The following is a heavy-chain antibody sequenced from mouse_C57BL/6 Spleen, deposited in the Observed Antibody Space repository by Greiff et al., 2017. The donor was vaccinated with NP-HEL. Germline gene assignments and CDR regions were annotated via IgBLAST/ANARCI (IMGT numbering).Heavy chain of an antibody. D-gene: IGHD2-12*01. J-gene: IGHJ3*01. V-gene: IGHV5-17*01. CDR3: ASYDWFAY. CDR1: GFTFSDYG. CDR2: ISSGSSTI. Sequence: DVKLVESGGGLVKPGGSLKLSCAASGFTFSDYGMHWVRQAPEKGLEWVAYISSGSSTIYYADTVKGRFTISRDNAKNTLFLQMTSLRSEDTAMYYCASYDWFAYWGQGTLVTVSA.